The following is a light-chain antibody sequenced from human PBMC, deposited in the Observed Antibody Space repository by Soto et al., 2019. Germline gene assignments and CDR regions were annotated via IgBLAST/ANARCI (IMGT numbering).Light chain of an antibody. CDR3: QPYKSYSGT. CDR1: QSISTW. J-gene: IGKJ1*01. CDR2: EAS. Sequence: ITIRASQSISTWLAWYQQKPGEAPKLLIFEASSLESGVPSRFSGSEQETAFDLSLRTLQPDDSATQNCQPYKSYSGTVGQGTKVDIK. V-gene: IGKV1-5*01.